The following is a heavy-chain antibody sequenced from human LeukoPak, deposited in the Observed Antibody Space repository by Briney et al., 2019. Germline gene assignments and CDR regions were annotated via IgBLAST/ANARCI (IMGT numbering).Heavy chain of an antibody. J-gene: IGHJ5*02. Sequence: SQTLSLTCAISGDSVSSNSAAWNWIRQSPSRGLEWLGRTYYRSKWYNDYAVSVKSRITINPDTSKNQFSLQLNSVTPEDTAVYYCARDQVHWGHRTGPDPGYNWFDPWGQGTLVTVSS. D-gene: IGHD7-27*01. V-gene: IGHV6-1*01. CDR1: GDSVSSNSAA. CDR3: ARDQVHWGHRTGPDPGYNWFDP. CDR2: TYYRSKWYN.